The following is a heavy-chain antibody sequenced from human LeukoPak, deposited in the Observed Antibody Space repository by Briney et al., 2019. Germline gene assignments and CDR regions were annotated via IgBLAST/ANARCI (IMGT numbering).Heavy chain of an antibody. Sequence: ASVKVSCKTSGYTFTGYFMHWLRQAPGQGLEWMGRINPNSGGTSYAQKFQGRVTMTRDTSISTANMDLSSLTSDDTAVYYCARLKTGATFPPHFDSWGQGTLVIVSA. CDR1: GYTFTGYF. J-gene: IGHJ4*02. CDR3: ARLKTGATFPPHFDS. V-gene: IGHV1-2*06. D-gene: IGHD1-1*01. CDR2: INPNSGGT.